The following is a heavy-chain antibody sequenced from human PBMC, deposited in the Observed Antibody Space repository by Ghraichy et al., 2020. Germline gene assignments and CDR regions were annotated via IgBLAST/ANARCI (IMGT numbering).Heavy chain of an antibody. Sequence: GESLNISCAASGFTVSSNYMSWVRQAPGKGLEWVSVIYSGGSTYYADSVKGRFTISRDNSKNTLYLQMNSLRAEDTAVYYCARDPQWEHDAFDIWGQGTMVTVSS. D-gene: IGHD1-26*01. CDR1: GFTVSSNY. CDR2: IYSGGST. CDR3: ARDPQWEHDAFDI. J-gene: IGHJ3*02. V-gene: IGHV3-53*01.